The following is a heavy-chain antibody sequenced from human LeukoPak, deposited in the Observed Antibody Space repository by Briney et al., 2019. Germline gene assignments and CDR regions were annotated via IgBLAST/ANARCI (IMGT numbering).Heavy chain of an antibody. J-gene: IGHJ3*02. CDR1: GLPFSTYS. CDR3: ARPMVRGVIIDAFDI. D-gene: IGHD3-10*01. Sequence: GSLRLSCAASGLPFSTYSMNWVRQAPGKGLEWIGSIYHSGSTYYNPSLKSRVTISVDTSKNQFSLKLSSVTAADTAVYYCARPMVRGVIIDAFDIWGQGTMVTVSS. CDR2: IYHSGST. V-gene: IGHV4-38-2*01.